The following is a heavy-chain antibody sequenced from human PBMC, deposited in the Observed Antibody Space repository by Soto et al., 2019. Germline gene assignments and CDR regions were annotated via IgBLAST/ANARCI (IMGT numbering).Heavy chain of an antibody. V-gene: IGHV3-23*01. J-gene: IGHJ4*02. CDR1: GFTFSTFA. Sequence: PVVSLRLSCAASGFTFSTFAMSWVRQAPGKGLEWVSAISGSGGGTYYADSVKGRFTISRDNSKNTLYLQMNSLRAEDTSGYYCENDSTSYEFWSAYSDWGQG. CDR3: ENDSTSYEFWSAYSD. D-gene: IGHD3-3*01. CDR2: ISGSGGGT.